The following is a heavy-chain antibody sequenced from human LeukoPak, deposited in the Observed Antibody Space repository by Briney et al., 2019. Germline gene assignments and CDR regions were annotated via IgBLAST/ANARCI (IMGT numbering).Heavy chain of an antibody. CDR3: AREEYSSGWYSYMDV. J-gene: IGHJ6*03. CDR1: GGTFSSYA. D-gene: IGHD6-19*01. Sequence: GASVKVSCKASGGTFSSYAISWVRQAPGQGLEWMGGIIPIFGTANYAQKFQGRVTITADESTSTAYMELSSLRSEDTAVYYCAREEYSSGWYSYMDVWGKGTTVTISS. V-gene: IGHV1-69*13. CDR2: IIPIFGTA.